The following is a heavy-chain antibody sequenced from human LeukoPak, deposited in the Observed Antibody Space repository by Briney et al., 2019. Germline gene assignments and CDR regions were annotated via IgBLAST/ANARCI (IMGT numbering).Heavy chain of an antibody. CDR3: ATDYCSSTSCYADAIPSAFDI. V-gene: IGHV1-69*05. J-gene: IGHJ3*02. CDR1: GGTFSSYA. Sequence: ASVKVSCKASGGTFSSYAISWVRQAPGQGLEWMGRIIPIFGTANYAQKFQGRVTITTDESTSTAYMELSSLRSEDTAVYYCATDYCSSTSCYADAIPSAFDIWGQGTMVTVPS. D-gene: IGHD2-2*01. CDR2: IIPIFGTA.